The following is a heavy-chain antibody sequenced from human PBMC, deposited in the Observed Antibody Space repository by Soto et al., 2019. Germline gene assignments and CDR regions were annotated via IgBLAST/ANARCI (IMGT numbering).Heavy chain of an antibody. CDR1: GGSISSYY. V-gene: IGHV4-59*01. D-gene: IGHD3-22*01. Sequence: SETLSLTCTVSGGSISSYYWSWIRQPPGKGLEWIGYIYYSGSTNYNSSLKSRVTISVDTSKNQLSLKLSSVTAADTAVYYCARATYYYDSSGYYGYYFDYWGQGTLVTVSS. J-gene: IGHJ4*02. CDR3: ARATYYYDSSGYYGYYFDY. CDR2: IYYSGST.